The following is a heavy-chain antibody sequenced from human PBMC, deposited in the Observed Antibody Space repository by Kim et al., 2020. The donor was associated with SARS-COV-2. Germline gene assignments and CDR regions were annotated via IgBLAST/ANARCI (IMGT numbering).Heavy chain of an antibody. CDR1: GYTFTSYA. V-gene: IGHV1-3*01. CDR3: AREGDSSGYYIYFDY. Sequence: ASVKVSCKASGYTFTSYAMHWVRQAPGQRLEWMGWINAGNGNTKYSQKFQGRVTITRDTSASTAYMELSSLRSEDTAVYYCAREGDSSGYYIYFDYWGQGTLVTVSS. D-gene: IGHD3-22*01. J-gene: IGHJ4*02. CDR2: INAGNGNT.